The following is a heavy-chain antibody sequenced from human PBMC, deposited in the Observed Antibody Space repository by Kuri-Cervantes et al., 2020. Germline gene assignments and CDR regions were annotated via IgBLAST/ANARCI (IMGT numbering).Heavy chain of an antibody. CDR3: ARTYGDYVFFHFDY. Sequence: GESLKISCAASGFTFSSYSMNWVRQAPGKGLEWVSYISSSSSTIYYADSVKGRFTISRDNAKNSLYLQMNSLRAEDTAVYYCARTYGDYVFFHFDYWGQGTLVTVSS. V-gene: IGHV3-48*01. CDR2: ISSSSSTI. D-gene: IGHD4-17*01. CDR1: GFTFSSYS. J-gene: IGHJ4*02.